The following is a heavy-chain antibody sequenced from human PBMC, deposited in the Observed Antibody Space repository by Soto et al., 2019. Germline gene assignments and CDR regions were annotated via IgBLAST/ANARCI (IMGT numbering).Heavy chain of an antibody. V-gene: IGHV4-61*01. J-gene: IGHJ6*02. CDR2: IYYSGST. D-gene: IGHD3-10*01. CDR1: GGSVNSGSYY. Sequence: PSETLSLTCTVSGGSVNSGSYYWSWIRQPPGKGLEWIGYIYYSGSTNYNPSLKSRVTISVDTSKNQFSLKLSSVTAADTAVYYCARYYYGSGSYAGDYYGMDVWGQGTTVTVSS. CDR3: ARYYYGSGSYAGDYYGMDV.